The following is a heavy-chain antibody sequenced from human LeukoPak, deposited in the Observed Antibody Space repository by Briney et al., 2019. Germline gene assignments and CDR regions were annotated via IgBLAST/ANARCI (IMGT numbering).Heavy chain of an antibody. J-gene: IGHJ4*02. Sequence: GGSLRLSCAASGFTFSSYAMSWVRQAPGKGLEWVSVIYSGGSTYYADSVKGRFTISRDNSKNTLYLQMSSLRAEDTAVYYCARLNFGYSDYYDSSGYYYYYWGQGTLVTVSS. CDR3: ARLNFGYSDYYDSSGYYYYY. D-gene: IGHD3-22*01. V-gene: IGHV3-53*01. CDR2: IYSGGST. CDR1: GFTFSSYA.